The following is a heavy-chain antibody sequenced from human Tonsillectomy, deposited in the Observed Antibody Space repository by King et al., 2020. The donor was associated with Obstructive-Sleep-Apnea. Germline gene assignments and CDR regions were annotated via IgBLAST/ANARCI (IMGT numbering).Heavy chain of an antibody. J-gene: IGHJ4*02. CDR3: ARPRQGENSGWYSYFDY. CDR2: SYYTGSS. D-gene: IGHD6-19*01. Sequence: LQLQESGPGLVKPSETLSLTCTVSGCSISSTSYYWGWIRQPPGKGLEWIGNSYYTGSSYYNPSLKSRVTISLDTSKTQFSLTLSSVTAADAAVYYCARPRQGENSGWYSYFDYWGQGTLVTVSS. V-gene: IGHV4-39*07. CDR1: GCSISSTSYY.